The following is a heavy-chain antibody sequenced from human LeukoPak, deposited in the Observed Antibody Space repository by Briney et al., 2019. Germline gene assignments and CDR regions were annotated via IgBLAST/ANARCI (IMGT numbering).Heavy chain of an antibody. Sequence: GGSLRLSCAASGFTFSSYEMNWVRQAPGKGLEWVSYISSSGSTIYYADPVKGRFTISRDNAKNSLFLQMISLRAEDAAVYYCARDCSLSGIVGARDAFDIWGQETMVTVSS. CDR2: ISSSGSTI. J-gene: IGHJ3*02. CDR1: GFTFSSYE. V-gene: IGHV3-48*03. D-gene: IGHD1-26*01. CDR3: ARDCSLSGIVGARDAFDI.